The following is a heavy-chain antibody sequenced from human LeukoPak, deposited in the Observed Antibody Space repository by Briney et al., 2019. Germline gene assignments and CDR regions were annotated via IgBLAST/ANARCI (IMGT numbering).Heavy chain of an antibody. CDR2: ISTYTGNT. V-gene: IGHV1-18*01. J-gene: IGHJ4*02. CDR1: GYTFTSYG. D-gene: IGHD6-13*01. CDR3: GRDTPAQQLVPDY. Sequence: ASVKVSCKASGYTFTSYGIIWVRQAPGQGLEWMGWISTYTGNTNYAQKLQGRVTMTTDTSTSTAYMELRSLRSDDTAVYYCGRDTPAQQLVPDYWGQGNLVTVSS.